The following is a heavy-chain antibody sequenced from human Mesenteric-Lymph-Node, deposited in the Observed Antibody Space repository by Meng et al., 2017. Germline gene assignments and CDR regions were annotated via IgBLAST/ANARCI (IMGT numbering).Heavy chain of an antibody. Sequence: QVQLQESGPGLGKPSQTLSLTCTVSGGSISSGDYYWSWIRQPPGKGLEWIGYIYNSGSTYYNPSLKSRVTISVDTSKNQFSLKLRFVTAADTAVYYCASFDHIPRRNYFDYWGQGTLVTVSS. CDR1: GGSISSGDYY. CDR2: IYNSGST. J-gene: IGHJ4*02. V-gene: IGHV4-30-4*01. CDR3: ASFDHIPRRNYFDY. D-gene: IGHD2-21*01.